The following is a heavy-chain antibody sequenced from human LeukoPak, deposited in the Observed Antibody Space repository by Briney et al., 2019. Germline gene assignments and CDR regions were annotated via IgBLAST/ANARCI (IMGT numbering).Heavy chain of an antibody. D-gene: IGHD3-22*01. CDR2: ISGSGGST. V-gene: IGHV3-23*01. CDR1: GFTFNNYA. Sequence: GGSLRLSCAASGFTFNNYAMNWVRQAPGKGLEWVSGISGSGGSTYYADSVKVRFTISRDNSKNPLYLQMNRLRAEDTAVYFCAKDPLSYYDSSGYRYFDYWGQGTLVTVSS. J-gene: IGHJ4*02. CDR3: AKDPLSYYDSSGYRYFDY.